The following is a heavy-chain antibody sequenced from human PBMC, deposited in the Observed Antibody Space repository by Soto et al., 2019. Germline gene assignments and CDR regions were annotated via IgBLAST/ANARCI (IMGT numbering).Heavy chain of an antibody. J-gene: IGHJ6*02. Sequence: EVQLVESGGGLVQPGRSLRLSCAASGFTFDDYAMHWVRQTPGKGLEWVSGITWNSGTIGYADSVKGRFTISRDNGKHSQYLQMNSLRPEDTALYYYAKDHYGSAIYGMDVWGQGTTVTVSS. D-gene: IGHD3-10*01. V-gene: IGHV3-9*01. CDR3: AKDHYGSAIYGMDV. CDR2: ITWNSGTI. CDR1: GFTFDDYA.